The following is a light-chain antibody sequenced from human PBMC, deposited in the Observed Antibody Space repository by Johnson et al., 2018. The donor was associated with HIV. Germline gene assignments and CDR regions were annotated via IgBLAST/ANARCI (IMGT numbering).Light chain of an antibody. CDR1: TSNIGNNY. V-gene: IGLV1-51*01. J-gene: IGLJ1*01. CDR2: DNN. CDR3: GTWDSSLSAGF. Sequence: QSVLTQPPSVSAAPGQKVTISCSGTTSNIGNNYLSWYQQLPGTAPKLLIYDNNKRPSGIPDRFSGSKSGTSATLGITGLQTGDEADYYCGTWDSSLSAGFFGTGTKVTVL.